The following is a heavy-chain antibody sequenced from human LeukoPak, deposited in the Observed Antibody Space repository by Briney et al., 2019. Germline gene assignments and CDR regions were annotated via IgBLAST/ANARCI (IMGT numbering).Heavy chain of an antibody. CDR2: SSGYNGNT. V-gene: IGHV1-18*01. Sequence: ASVKVCCKASGYTFTRYGISWVRQAPGQGLEWMGWSSGYNGNTNYAQKFQGRVTMTTDTSTSTAYMELRSLRSDDTAVYYCARDLAVATLPTFDYRGQGTLVTVSS. D-gene: IGHD6-19*01. CDR1: GYTFTRYG. CDR3: ARDLAVATLPTFDY. J-gene: IGHJ4*02.